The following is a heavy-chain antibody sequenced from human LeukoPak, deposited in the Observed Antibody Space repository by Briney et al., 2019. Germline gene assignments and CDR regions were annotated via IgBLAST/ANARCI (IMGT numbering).Heavy chain of an antibody. D-gene: IGHD2-21*01. CDR3: ARDDRFDGGGHYTAFDG. Sequence: PGGSLRLSCAASGFTFTDFYMNWIRQAPGKGPEWISSIGSSSSHINYADSVKGRFTISRDNAKNSLFLQMNSLRDEDTAVYYCARDDRFDGGGHYTAFDGWGQGTMVTVSS. V-gene: IGHV3-11*05. CDR2: IGSSSSHI. J-gene: IGHJ3*01. CDR1: GFTFTDFY.